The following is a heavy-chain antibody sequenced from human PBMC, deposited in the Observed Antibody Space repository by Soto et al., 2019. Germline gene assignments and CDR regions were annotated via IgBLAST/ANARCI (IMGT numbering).Heavy chain of an antibody. CDR2: IYYSGST. V-gene: IGHV4-39*01. D-gene: IGHD6-19*01. J-gene: IGHJ4*02. Sequence: SETLSLTCTVSGGSISSSSYYWGWIRQPPGKGLEWIGSIYYSGSTYYNPSLKSRVTISVDTSKNQFSLKLSSVTAADTAVYYCAGYSSGWYWVGDYWGQGTLVTVSS. CDR1: GGSISSSSYY. CDR3: AGYSSGWYWVGDY.